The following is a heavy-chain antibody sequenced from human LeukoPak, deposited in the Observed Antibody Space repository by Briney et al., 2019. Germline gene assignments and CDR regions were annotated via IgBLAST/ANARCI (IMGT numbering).Heavy chain of an antibody. CDR1: GGSISSYY. CDR3: ARLFEVVDAFDI. J-gene: IGHJ3*02. CDR2: IYYSGST. D-gene: IGHD2-21*01. Sequence: SETLSLTCTVSGGSISSYYWSWIRQPPGKGLEWIGYIYYSGSTNYNPSLNSRVTISVDATKNQFSLKLGSVTAADTAEYYCARLFEVVDAFDIWGQGTMVTVSS. V-gene: IGHV4-59*01.